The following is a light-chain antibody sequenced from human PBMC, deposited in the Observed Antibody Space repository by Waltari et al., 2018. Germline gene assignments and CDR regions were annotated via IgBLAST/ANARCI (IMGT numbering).Light chain of an antibody. CDR3: QIWDNNSDHVV. CDR1: NLGSKR. CDR2: DDG. V-gene: IGLV3-21*03. J-gene: IGLJ2*01. Sequence: SYVLTQPPSVSVAPGKTATITCGGTNLGSKRVHWYQQKQGQAPVLVVYDDGARPSGIPERFSGASSWTTATLTISRVEAGDEADYYCQIWDNNSDHVVFGGGTKLTVL.